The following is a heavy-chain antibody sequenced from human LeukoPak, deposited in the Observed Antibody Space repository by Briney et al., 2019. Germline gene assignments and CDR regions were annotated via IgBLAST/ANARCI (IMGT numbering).Heavy chain of an antibody. Sequence: GGSLRLSCAASGFTFSSYATSWVRQAPGKGLEWVSFIYSGGNTHYSDSVKGRFTISRDNSKNTLYLQMNSLRAEDTAVYYCARRAGEYSHPYDYWGQGTLVTVSS. V-gene: IGHV3-23*05. CDR2: IYSGGNT. D-gene: IGHD6-19*01. CDR3: ARRAGEYSHPYDY. J-gene: IGHJ4*02. CDR1: GFTFSSYA.